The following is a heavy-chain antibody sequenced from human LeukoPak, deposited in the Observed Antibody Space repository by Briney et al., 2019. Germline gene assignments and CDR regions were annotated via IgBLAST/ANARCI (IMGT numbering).Heavy chain of an antibody. CDR3: ARVHSYGSSPGRGMDV. V-gene: IGHV3-30-3*01. CDR2: ISHDGSNK. J-gene: IGHJ6*02. Sequence: QPGRSLRLSCAASGFTFSSYAMHWVRQAPGKGLEWVAVISHDGSNKYYADSVKGRFTISRDNSKNTLYLQMNSLRAEDTAVYYCARVHSYGSSPGRGMDVWGQGTTVTVSS. D-gene: IGHD5-18*01. CDR1: GFTFSSYA.